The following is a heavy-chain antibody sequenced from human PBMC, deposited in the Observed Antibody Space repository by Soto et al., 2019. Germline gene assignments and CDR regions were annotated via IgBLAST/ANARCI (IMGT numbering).Heavy chain of an antibody. CDR2: INYSGSNI. Sequence: PGGSLRLSCAASGFTFSNSEMFWVRQAPGKGLEWVSKINYSGSNIYYSKSVKGRFAISRDNAKNSLSLQMNGLTDEDTAIYYCASEALCGADCYFFEYWGPGTLVTVSS. J-gene: IGHJ4*02. V-gene: IGHV3-48*03. D-gene: IGHD2-21*02. CDR1: GFTFSNSE. CDR3: ASEALCGADCYFFEY.